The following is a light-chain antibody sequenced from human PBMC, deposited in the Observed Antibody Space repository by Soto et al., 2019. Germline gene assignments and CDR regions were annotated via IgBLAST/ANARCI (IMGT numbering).Light chain of an antibody. Sequence: IKMTQPPSTLPASVGDGVTIACRASRRISNWLAWYEQAPGTAPKVLIDHASNLQSGVPSRFSGGGSGTEFTPTISRLQPDDLASYYCQHYNNYSFGQGTKVDIK. CDR3: QHYNNYS. CDR2: HAS. V-gene: IGKV1-5*01. J-gene: IGKJ1*01. CDR1: RRISNW.